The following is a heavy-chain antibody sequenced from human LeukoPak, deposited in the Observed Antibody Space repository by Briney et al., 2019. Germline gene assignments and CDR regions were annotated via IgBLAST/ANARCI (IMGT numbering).Heavy chain of an antibody. D-gene: IGHD2-21*01. Sequence: GGSLRLPCAASGFTLDVFGLGWVRQVPGNGLEWVSGINWNGGRTGYADSVKGRFTISRDNAKNSLYLQMNSLRAEDTAVYYCAREPQGVGIAAFDIWGQGAMGTVSS. J-gene: IGHJ3*02. CDR3: AREPQGVGIAAFDI. CDR1: GFTLDVFG. V-gene: IGHV3-20*04. CDR2: INWNGGRT.